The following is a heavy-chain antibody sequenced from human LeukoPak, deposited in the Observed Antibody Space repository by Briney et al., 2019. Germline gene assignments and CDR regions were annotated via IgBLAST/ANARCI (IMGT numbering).Heavy chain of an antibody. J-gene: IGHJ4*02. CDR3: ARGLLGVTSGDY. Sequence: GGSLRLSCAASGFTVSSNYMSWVRQAPGKGLEWVSVIYSGGSTYYADSVKGRFTISRDNSKSTLYIQMNSLRAEDTAVYYCARGLLGVTSGDYWGQGTLVTVSS. CDR1: GFTVSSNY. V-gene: IGHV3-53*01. CDR2: IYSGGST. D-gene: IGHD3-10*01.